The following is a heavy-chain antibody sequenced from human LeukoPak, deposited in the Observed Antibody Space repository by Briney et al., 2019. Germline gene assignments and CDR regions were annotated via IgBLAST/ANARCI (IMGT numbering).Heavy chain of an antibody. CDR1: GGTFSSYT. CDR3: ASATLRCSGGSCYEMDV. J-gene: IGHJ6*04. V-gene: IGHV1-69*06. CDR2: IIPLFGTP. Sequence: SVKVSCKASGGTFSSYTISWVRQAPGQGLEGMGGIIPLFGTPDYAQKFQDRLTITADKSTSTAYMELSSLRSEDTAVYCASATLRCSGGSCYEMDVWGKGTTVTVSS. D-gene: IGHD2-15*01.